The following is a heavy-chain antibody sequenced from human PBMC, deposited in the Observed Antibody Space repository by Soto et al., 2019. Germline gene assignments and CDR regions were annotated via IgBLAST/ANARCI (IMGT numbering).Heavy chain of an antibody. CDR1: GFTFSGYG. CDR2: IWYDGSKK. Sequence: QEQLVESGGGVVQPGRSLRLSCAASGFTFSGYGMHWVRQAPGKGLEWVAVIWYDGSKKYYADSVKGRFTISRDNSKNTLYLQTDNLRAEDTAMYYCTRCSNVDRFGYFELWGRGTLVTVSS. J-gene: IGHJ2*01. D-gene: IGHD5-12*01. CDR3: TRCSNVDRFGYFEL. V-gene: IGHV3-33*01.